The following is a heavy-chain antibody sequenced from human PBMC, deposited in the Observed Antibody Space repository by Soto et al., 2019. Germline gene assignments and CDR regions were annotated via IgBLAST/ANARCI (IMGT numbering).Heavy chain of an antibody. CDR3: ARGTTVTPFDY. CDR1: GGSISSGDYY. D-gene: IGHD4-17*01. Sequence: SETLSLTCTVSGGSISSGDYYWSWIRQPPGKGLEWIGYIYYSGSTYYNPSLKSRVTISVDTSKNQFPLKLSSVTAADTAVYYCARGTTVTPFDYRGQGTLVPVSS. V-gene: IGHV4-30-4*01. J-gene: IGHJ4*02. CDR2: IYYSGST.